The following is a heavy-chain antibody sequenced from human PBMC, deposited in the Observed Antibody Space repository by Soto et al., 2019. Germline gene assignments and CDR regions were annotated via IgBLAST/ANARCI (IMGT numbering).Heavy chain of an antibody. V-gene: IGHV1-69*01. CDR2: IIPIFGTA. D-gene: IGHD3-9*01. J-gene: IGHJ4*02. Sequence: QVQLVQSGAEVKKPGSSVKVSCKASGGTFSSYAISWVRQAPGQGLEWMGGIIPIFGTANYAQKFQGRVTITADESTSTAYMELSSLRSEDTAVDYGARDPSGGTGSDNLYFDYWGQGTLVTVSS. CDR1: GGTFSSYA. CDR3: ARDPSGGTGSDNLYFDY.